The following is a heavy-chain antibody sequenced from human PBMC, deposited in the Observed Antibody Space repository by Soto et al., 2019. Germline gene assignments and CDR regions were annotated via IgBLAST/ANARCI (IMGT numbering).Heavy chain of an antibody. CDR1: GFPFSSYW. J-gene: IGHJ4*02. CDR3: AREYYGLLTGYYTDY. Sequence: EVQLVESGGDLVQRGGSLRLSCAASGFPFSSYWMHWVRHTPGKGLDWVARISGDGVTTYYADSVTGRFTFSRDNAKNTLSLQISGLRAEDTAVYYCAREYYGLLTGYYTDYWGQGTLVSVS. D-gene: IGHD3-9*01. CDR2: ISGDGVTT. V-gene: IGHV3-74*01.